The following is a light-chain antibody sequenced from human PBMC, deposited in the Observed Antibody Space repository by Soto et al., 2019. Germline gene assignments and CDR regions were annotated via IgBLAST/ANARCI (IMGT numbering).Light chain of an antibody. V-gene: IGKV3-15*01. CDR3: QQYNDWSSIT. CDR1: QSVSKK. J-gene: IGKJ5*01. Sequence: EIVMTQSPATLSVSPGERATLSCRASQSVSKKLGWYQQKPGQAPRLLIYGTYTRAPGIPVRFSGSGSGTDFTLTISSLRSEDFAIYYCQQYNDWSSITFGQGTRLEIK. CDR2: GTY.